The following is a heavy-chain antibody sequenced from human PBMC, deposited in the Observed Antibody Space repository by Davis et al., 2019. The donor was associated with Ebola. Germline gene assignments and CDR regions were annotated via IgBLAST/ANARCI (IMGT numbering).Heavy chain of an antibody. J-gene: IGHJ4*02. CDR3: AKPHSQYSGYDRAPFDF. D-gene: IGHD5-12*01. CDR1: GFTVSSNY. Sequence: GESLKISCAASGFTVSSNYMAWVRQAPGKGLEWVSVIYSGGTTFYADSVKGRFTISRDNSKNTLYLQMNSLRSEDTAVYYCAKPHSQYSGYDRAPFDFWGQGTLVTVSS. CDR2: IYSGGTT. V-gene: IGHV3-53*01.